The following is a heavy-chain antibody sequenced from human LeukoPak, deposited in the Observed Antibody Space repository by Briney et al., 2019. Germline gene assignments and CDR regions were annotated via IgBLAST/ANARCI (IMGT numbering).Heavy chain of an antibody. CDR2: ISGSAGIT. J-gene: IGHJ4*02. V-gene: IGHV3-23*01. Sequence: PGGSLTLPCAASGYTFSSYAMSWGRQAPGKGLEWVSAISGSAGITHYADSVKGRFTISRDNSKNTLYLQMNSLRAEETALYYCAKVTVVLVWFGELSSWGQGTLVTVSS. CDR3: AKVTVVLVWFGELSS. CDR1: GYTFSSYA. D-gene: IGHD3-10*01.